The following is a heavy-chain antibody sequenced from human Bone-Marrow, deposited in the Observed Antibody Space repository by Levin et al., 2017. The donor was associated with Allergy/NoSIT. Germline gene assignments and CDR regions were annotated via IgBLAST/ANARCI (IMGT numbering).Heavy chain of an antibody. J-gene: IGHJ4*02. Sequence: GESLKISCAASGFTFSDYYMSWIRQAPGKGLEWVSYISSSSSYTNYADSVKGRFTISRDNAKNSLYLQMNSLRAEDTAVYYCARDYDMLTGYYLHWGQGTLVTVSS. CDR3: ARDYDMLTGYYLH. CDR1: GFTFSDYY. D-gene: IGHD3-9*01. CDR2: ISSSSSYT. V-gene: IGHV3-11*05.